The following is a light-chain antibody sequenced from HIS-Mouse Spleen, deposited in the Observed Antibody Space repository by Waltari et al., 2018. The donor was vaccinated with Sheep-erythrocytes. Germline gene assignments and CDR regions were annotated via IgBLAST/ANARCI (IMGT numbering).Light chain of an antibody. Sequence: QSALTQPRSVSGSPGQSVTLSCTGTSRDLRGYTYVPWYQQHPGKAPKLMIYDVSKRPSGVPDRFSGSKSGNTASLTISGLQAEDEADYYCCSYAGSYNHVFATGTKVTVL. J-gene: IGLJ1*01. V-gene: IGLV2-11*01. CDR1: SRDLRGYTY. CDR2: DVS. CDR3: CSYAGSYNHV.